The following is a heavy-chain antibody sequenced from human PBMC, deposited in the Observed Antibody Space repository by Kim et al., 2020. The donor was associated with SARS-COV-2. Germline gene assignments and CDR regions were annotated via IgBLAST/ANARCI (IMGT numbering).Heavy chain of an antibody. CDR1: GYTLTELS. Sequence: ASVKVSCKVSGYTLTELSMHWVRQAPGKGLEWMGGFDPEDGETIYAQKFQGRVTMTEDTSTDTAYMELSSLRSEDTAVYYCATGHPIVVVTNAFDIWGQGTMVTVSS. CDR2: FDPEDGET. J-gene: IGHJ3*02. V-gene: IGHV1-24*01. D-gene: IGHD3-22*01. CDR3: ATGHPIVVVTNAFDI.